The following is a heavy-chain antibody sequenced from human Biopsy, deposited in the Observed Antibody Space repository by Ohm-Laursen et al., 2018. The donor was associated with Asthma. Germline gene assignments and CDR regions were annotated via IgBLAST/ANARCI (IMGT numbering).Heavy chain of an antibody. Sequence: ATVKISCNASGYTFTNYAICWVRQAPGQGLEWMGWISAYNGNTNYAQKFQGRLTLTTDTSTSTAHMELRSLRSDDTAVYYCARWTTPINGFDPWGQGTLVTVPS. J-gene: IGHJ5*02. CDR3: ARWTTPINGFDP. D-gene: IGHD4-11*01. CDR2: ISAYNGNT. V-gene: IGHV1-18*04. CDR1: GYTFTNYA.